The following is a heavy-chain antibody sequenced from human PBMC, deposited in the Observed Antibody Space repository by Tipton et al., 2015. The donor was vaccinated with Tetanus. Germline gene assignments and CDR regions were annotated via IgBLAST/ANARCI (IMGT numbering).Heavy chain of an antibody. D-gene: IGHD3-16*01. V-gene: IGHV4-30-4*01. CDR1: GDSLSNGDYY. CDR2: IYYSGST. J-gene: IGHJ6*02. Sequence: TLSLTCTVSGDSLSNGDYYWSWIRQPPGKGLESIGYIYYSGSTYYNPSLKSRVTISVDTSKNQFSLRLSSVTAADTAVYYCAREHGITWGGMGYYYGMDVWGQGTTVTVSS. CDR3: AREHGITWGGMGYYYGMDV.